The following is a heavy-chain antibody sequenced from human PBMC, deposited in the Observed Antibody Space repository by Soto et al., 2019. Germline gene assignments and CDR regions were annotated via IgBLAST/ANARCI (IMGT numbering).Heavy chain of an antibody. Sequence: GGSLRLSCTASEFTFSIYAMGCVRQGPGKGLEWVAVVIFCGGTNYAASVRGRFTISRDTSKNTLSLQLTSLTAEDSAVYFCAKRSGAGGHFDFWGQGALVTVSS. V-gene: IGHV3-23*01. D-gene: IGHD2-15*01. CDR1: EFTFSIYA. J-gene: IGHJ4*02. CDR3: AKRSGAGGHFDF. CDR2: VIFCGGT.